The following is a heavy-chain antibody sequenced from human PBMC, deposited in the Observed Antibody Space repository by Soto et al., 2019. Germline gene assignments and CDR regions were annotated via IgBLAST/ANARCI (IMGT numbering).Heavy chain of an antibody. CDR1: GGSVSTYY. CDR2: TSYSGNT. D-gene: IGHD3-3*01. V-gene: IGHV4-59*02. J-gene: IGHJ4*02. Sequence: PSETLSLTCTISGGSVSTYYWSWIRQPPGKELEWIGLTSYSGNTNYNPSLKSRVAMAVDTSKNQFSLTLSSVTAADTAVYYCARDGVGPFDHWGKGTLVTVSS. CDR3: ARDGVGPFDH.